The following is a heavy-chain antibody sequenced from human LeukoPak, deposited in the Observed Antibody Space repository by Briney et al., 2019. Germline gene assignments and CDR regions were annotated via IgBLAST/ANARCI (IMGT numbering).Heavy chain of an antibody. J-gene: IGHJ3*02. CDR1: GFTFSNYW. V-gene: IGHV3-7*02. D-gene: IGHD3-22*01. Sequence: PGGSLRLSCAASGFTFSNYWMTWVRQAPGKGLEWVGNIRQDGSAKHYVDSVKGRFTISRDNDKNSLYLQMNSLRAEDTAVYYCARGGDYYDSSGYSQTPDAFDIWGQGTMVTVSS. CDR3: ARGGDYYDSSGYSQTPDAFDI. CDR2: IRQDGSAK.